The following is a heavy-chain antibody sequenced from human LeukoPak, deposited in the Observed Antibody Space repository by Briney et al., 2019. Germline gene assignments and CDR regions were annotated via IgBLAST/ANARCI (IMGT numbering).Heavy chain of an antibody. J-gene: IGHJ6*03. D-gene: IGHD3-3*01. CDR2: IIPIFGTA. V-gene: IGHV1-69*13. CDR1: GGTFSSYA. CDR3: ARGPSLGYDFWSGQTPYYYYMDV. Sequence: GASVKVSCKASGGTFSSYAISRVRQAPGQGLEWMGGIIPIFGTAIYAQKFQGRVTITADESTSTAYMELSSLRSEDTAVYYCARGPSLGYDFWSGQTPYYYYMDVWGKGTTVTVSS.